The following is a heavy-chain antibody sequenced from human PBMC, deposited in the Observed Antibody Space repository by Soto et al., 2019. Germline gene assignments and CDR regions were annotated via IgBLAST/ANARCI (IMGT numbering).Heavy chain of an antibody. J-gene: IGHJ5*02. CDR1: GGTFSSYA. CDR2: IITIFGTA. CDR3: ARGGTYYDILTGYYRNNWFDP. D-gene: IGHD3-9*01. Sequence: SVKVSCKASGGTFSSYAISWVRQAPGQGLEWMGGIITIFGTANYAQKFQGRVTITADESTSTAYMELSSLRSEDTAVYYCARGGTYYDILTGYYRNNWFDPWGQGTLVTVSS. V-gene: IGHV1-69*13.